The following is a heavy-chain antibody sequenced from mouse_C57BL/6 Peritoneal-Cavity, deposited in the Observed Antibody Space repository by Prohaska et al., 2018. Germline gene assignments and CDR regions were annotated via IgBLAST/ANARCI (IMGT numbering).Heavy chain of an antibody. Sequence: EVQLQQSGPELVKPGASVKISCKASGYTFTDYYMNWVKQSHGKSLEWIGDINPNNGGTSYNQKFKGKATLTVDKSSSTAYMELRSLTSEDSAVYYCATGYGSHYYAMDCWGQGTSVTVSS. CDR2: INPNNGGT. V-gene: IGHV1-26*01. CDR3: ATGYGSHYYAMDC. D-gene: IGHD1-1*01. CDR1: GYTFTDYY. J-gene: IGHJ4*01.